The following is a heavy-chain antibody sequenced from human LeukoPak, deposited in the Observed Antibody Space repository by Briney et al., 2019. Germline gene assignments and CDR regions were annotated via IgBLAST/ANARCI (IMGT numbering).Heavy chain of an antibody. V-gene: IGHV3-53*01. Sequence: PGGSLRLSCAASGFTVSSNYMSWVRQAPGKGLEWVSVIYSGGSTYYADSVKGRFTISRDNSKNTLYLQMNSLRAEDTAVYYCARGLYSGSYYFDYWGQGTLVTVSS. J-gene: IGHJ4*02. CDR2: IYSGGST. CDR3: ARGLYSGSYYFDY. CDR1: GFTVSSNY. D-gene: IGHD1-26*01.